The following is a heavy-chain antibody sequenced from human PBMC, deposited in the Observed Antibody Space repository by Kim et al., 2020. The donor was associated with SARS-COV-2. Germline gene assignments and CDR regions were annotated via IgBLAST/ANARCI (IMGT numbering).Heavy chain of an antibody. V-gene: IGHV1-8*01. CDR1: GYTFTSYD. CDR3: ARGAVATPNYYYGMDV. Sequence: ASVKVSCKASGYTFTSYDINWVRQATGQGLEWMGWMNPNSGNTGYAQKFQGRVTMTRNTSISTAYMELSSLRSEDTAVYYCARGAVATPNYYYGMDVWGQGTTVTVSS. D-gene: IGHD5-12*01. J-gene: IGHJ6*02. CDR2: MNPNSGNT.